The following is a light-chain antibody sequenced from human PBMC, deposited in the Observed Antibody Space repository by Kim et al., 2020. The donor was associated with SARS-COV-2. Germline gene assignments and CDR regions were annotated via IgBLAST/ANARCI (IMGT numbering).Light chain of an antibody. CDR1: SSDVGGYNY. J-gene: IGLJ2*01. CDR3: SSYTSSSTLV. V-gene: IGLV2-14*01. Sequence: QSALTQPASVSGSPGQSITISCTGTSSDVGGYNYVSWYQQHPGKAPKLMIYDVSERPSGVSNRFSGSKSANTASLTISGLQAEDEAHYYCSSYTSSSTLVFGGGTQLTVL. CDR2: DVS.